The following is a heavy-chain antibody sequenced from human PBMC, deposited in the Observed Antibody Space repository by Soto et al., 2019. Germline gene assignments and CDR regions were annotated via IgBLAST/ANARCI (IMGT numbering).Heavy chain of an antibody. V-gene: IGHV3-30*04. CDR1: GFTFSTYA. D-gene: IGHD3-16*01. CDR2: ISYDGSIK. CDR3: ARENYVRSGSYYVLGAFDF. Sequence: QLQLVESGGGVVQPGRSLRLACAASGFTFSTYAMTWVRQAPGKGLEWVAVISYDGSIKYYADSVKGRSTISRDNSENTLYLQMNSLRPEDTAVYYCARENYVRSGSYYVLGAFDFWGLGTMVTVSS. J-gene: IGHJ3*01.